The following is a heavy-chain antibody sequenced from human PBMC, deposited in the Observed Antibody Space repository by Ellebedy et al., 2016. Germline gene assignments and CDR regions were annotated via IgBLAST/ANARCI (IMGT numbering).Heavy chain of an antibody. CDR2: IYYSGST. Sequence: LRLSCTVSGGSISSGGYYWSWIRQHPGKGLEWIGYIYYSGSTYYNPSLKSRVTISVDTSKNQFSLKLSSVTAADTAVYYCARVMHEHYDILTDTYTPPGSFDYWGQGTLVTVSS. V-gene: IGHV4-31*03. J-gene: IGHJ4*02. CDR3: ARVMHEHYDILTDTYTPPGSFDY. CDR1: GGSISSGGYY. D-gene: IGHD3-9*01.